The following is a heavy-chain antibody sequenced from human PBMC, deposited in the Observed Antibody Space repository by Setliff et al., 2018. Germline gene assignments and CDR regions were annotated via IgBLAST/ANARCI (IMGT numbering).Heavy chain of an antibody. J-gene: IGHJ4*02. CDR1: GFTFSHRG. V-gene: IGHV3-48*01. D-gene: IGHD3-10*01. CDR2: ISPGSNKM. CDR3: ARVDGSTVDTMYFDD. Sequence: PGGSLRLSCAAPGFTFSHRGMIWVRQAPGKGLEWISYISPGSNKMAYAQSVRDRFSISRDDASNSLYLQMSSLGVEDTAVYYCARVDGSTVDTMYFDDWGLGTVVTVSS.